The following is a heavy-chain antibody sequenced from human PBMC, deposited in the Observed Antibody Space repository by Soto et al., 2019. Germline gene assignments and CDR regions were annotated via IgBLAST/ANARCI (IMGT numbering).Heavy chain of an antibody. Sequence: SETLSLTCTVSGDSINSGSYYWTWIRQHPGKGLEWIGYIYYSGSTYYNPSLKSRVTISVDTSKNQFSLNLNSVTAADTAVYYCARHTGGSESGSYAYPVDYYYYGLDVWGQGTTVTVSS. D-gene: IGHD1-26*01. V-gene: IGHV4-31*03. CDR3: ARHTGGSESGSYAYPVDYYYYGLDV. CDR2: IYYSGST. J-gene: IGHJ6*02. CDR1: GDSINSGSYY.